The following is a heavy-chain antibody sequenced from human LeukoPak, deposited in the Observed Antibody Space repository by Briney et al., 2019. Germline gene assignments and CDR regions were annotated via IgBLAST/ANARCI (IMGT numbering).Heavy chain of an antibody. CDR2: IHSEGDKT. V-gene: IGHV3-23*01. Sequence: QPGGSLRLSCATSRFTFSSRGMSWVRQAPDRGLEWVSSIHSEGDKTYYADSVKGRFTISRDNSKNTLFLQMDSLRAEDTAVYYCTNAVRLGYWGQGTLVTVSS. D-gene: IGHD3-16*01. CDR1: RFTFSSRG. CDR3: TNAVRLGY. J-gene: IGHJ4*02.